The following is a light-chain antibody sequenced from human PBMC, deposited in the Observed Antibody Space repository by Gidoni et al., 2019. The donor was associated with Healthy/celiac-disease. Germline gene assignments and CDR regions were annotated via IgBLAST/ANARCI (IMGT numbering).Light chain of an antibody. Sequence: EIVLTQSPATLSLSPGERATLSCRASQSVSSYLAWYQQKPGQAPRLLIYDASSGSGTDFTLTISSLEPEDFAVNYCQQRSNWPPAFGQGTKLEIK. CDR3: QQRSNWPPA. V-gene: IGKV3-11*01. CDR1: QSVSSY. CDR2: DAS. J-gene: IGKJ2*01.